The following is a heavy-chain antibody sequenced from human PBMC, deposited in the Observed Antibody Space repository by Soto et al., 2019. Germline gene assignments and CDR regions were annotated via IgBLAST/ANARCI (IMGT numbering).Heavy chain of an antibody. CDR1: GYTFTSYG. J-gene: IGHJ5*02. V-gene: IGHV1-18*01. CDR3: AREGPGYHPRNWFDP. Sequence: GASVKVSCKASGYTFTSYGISWVRQAPGQGLEWMGWISAYNGNTNYAQKLQGRVTMTTDTSTSTAYMELRSLRSDDTAVYYCAREGPGYHPRNWFDPWGQGTLVTVAS. CDR2: ISAYNGNT. D-gene: IGHD3-9*01.